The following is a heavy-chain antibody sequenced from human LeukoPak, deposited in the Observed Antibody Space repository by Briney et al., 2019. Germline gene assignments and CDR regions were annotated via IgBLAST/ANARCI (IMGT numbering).Heavy chain of an antibody. Sequence: GGSLRLSCAASGFTFSSYSMNWVRQAPGKGLEWVSYISSSSSTIYYADSVKGRFTISRDNAKNSLYLQMNSLRAEDTAVYYCARALNYDFWSGYYPLDYWGQGTLVTVSS. D-gene: IGHD3-3*01. V-gene: IGHV3-48*01. CDR1: GFTFSSYS. CDR3: ARALNYDFWSGYYPLDY. CDR2: ISSSSSTI. J-gene: IGHJ4*02.